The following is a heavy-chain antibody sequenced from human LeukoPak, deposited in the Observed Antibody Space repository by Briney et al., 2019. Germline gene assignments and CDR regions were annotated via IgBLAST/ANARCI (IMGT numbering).Heavy chain of an antibody. J-gene: IGHJ4*02. Sequence: ASVKVSCKASGGTFSSYAISWVRQAPGQRLEWMGWINAGNGNTKYSQEFQGRVTITRDTSASTAYMELSSLRSEDMAVYYCARDLAGAKDYWGQGTLVTVSS. CDR3: ARDLAGAKDY. CDR1: GGTFSSYA. V-gene: IGHV1-3*03. CDR2: INAGNGNT. D-gene: IGHD1-26*01.